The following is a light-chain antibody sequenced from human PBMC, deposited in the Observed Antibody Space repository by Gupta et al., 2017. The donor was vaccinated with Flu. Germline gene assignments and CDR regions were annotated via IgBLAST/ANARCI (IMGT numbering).Light chain of an antibody. Sequence: DIQMPQSPSTLSASIGDRVTITCRASQSINNWLAWYQQKPGKAPKLLIYKASTLESGVPSRVSGSGSGTEFTLTISSLQADDFATYYCQQYKSYSPTSTFGQWAKVEIK. V-gene: IGKV1-5*03. CDR3: QQYKSYSPTST. J-gene: IGKJ1*01. CDR2: KAS. CDR1: QSINNW.